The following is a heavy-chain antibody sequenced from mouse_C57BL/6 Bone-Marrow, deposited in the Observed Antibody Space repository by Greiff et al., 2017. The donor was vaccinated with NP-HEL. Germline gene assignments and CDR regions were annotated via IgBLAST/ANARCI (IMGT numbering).Heavy chain of an antibody. CDR2: ISSGGSYT. Sequence: DVMLVESGGDLVKPGGSLKLSCAASGFTFSSYGMSWVRQTPDKRLEWVATISSGGSYTYYPDSVKGRFTISRDNAKNTLYLQMSSLKSEDTAMYYCARHDSYYFDYWGQGTTLTVSS. CDR1: GFTFSSYG. J-gene: IGHJ2*01. V-gene: IGHV5-6*02. CDR3: ARHDSYYFDY. D-gene: IGHD2-13*01.